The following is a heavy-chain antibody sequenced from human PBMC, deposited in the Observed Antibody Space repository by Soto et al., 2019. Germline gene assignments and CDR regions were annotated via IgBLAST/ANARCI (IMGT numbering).Heavy chain of an antibody. CDR1: GGTFSSYT. D-gene: IGHD2-2*02. V-gene: IGHV1-69*08. J-gene: IGHJ3*02. CDR2: IIPILGIA. CDR3: ARDTDGIPFDI. Sequence: QVQLVQSGAEVKKPGSSVKVSCKASGGTFSSYTISWVRQAPGQGLEWMGRIIPILGIANYAQKFQGRVTXPVXKSRSTAYMELSSLRCEDTAVYYSARDTDGIPFDIWGQGTMVTVSS.